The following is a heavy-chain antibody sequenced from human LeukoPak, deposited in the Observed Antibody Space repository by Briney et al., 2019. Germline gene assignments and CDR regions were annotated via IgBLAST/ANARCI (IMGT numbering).Heavy chain of an antibody. CDR2: IYSGGST. D-gene: IGHD3-16*01. J-gene: IGHJ4*02. Sequence: PGGSLRLSCAASGFTVSSNYMSWVRQAPGKGLEWVSVIYSGGSTNYAGSVKGRFTISRDNSKNTLYLQMNSLRAEDTAVYYCVTASFDYWGQGTLVTVSS. V-gene: IGHV3-66*01. CDR3: VTASFDY. CDR1: GFTVSSNY.